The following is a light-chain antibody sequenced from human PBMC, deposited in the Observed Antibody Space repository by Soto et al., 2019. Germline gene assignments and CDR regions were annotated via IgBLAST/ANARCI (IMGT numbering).Light chain of an antibody. Sequence: AIRMTQSPSSFPASTGDRVTITCRASQGISSYLAWYQQKPGKAPKLLIYAASTLQSGVPSRFSGSGSGTDFTLTISCLQSEDFATYYCQQYYSYPRITFGQGTRLEIK. V-gene: IGKV1-8*01. CDR1: QGISSY. CDR3: QQYYSYPRIT. CDR2: AAS. J-gene: IGKJ5*01.